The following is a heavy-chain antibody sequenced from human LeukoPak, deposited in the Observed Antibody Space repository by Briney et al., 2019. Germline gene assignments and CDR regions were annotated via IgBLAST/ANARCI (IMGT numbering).Heavy chain of an antibody. J-gene: IGHJ4*02. D-gene: IGHD3-16*02. V-gene: IGHV3-7*01. Sequence: GGSLRLSCAASGFTFSSYWMSWVCQAPGKGLEWVANIKQDGSEKYYVDSVKGRFTISRDNAKNSLYLQMNSLRAEDTAVYYCARVEDYVWGSYRYIDYWGQGTLVTVSS. CDR1: GFTFSSYW. CDR3: ARVEDYVWGSYRYIDY. CDR2: IKQDGSEK.